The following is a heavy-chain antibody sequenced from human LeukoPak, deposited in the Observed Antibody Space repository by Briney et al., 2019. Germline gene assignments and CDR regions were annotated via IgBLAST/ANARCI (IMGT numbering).Heavy chain of an antibody. J-gene: IGHJ4*02. CDR3: ARMSTSSWYVCDY. CDR1: GFTFSSYW. D-gene: IGHD6-13*01. V-gene: IGHV3-7*01. CDR2: IKQDGGEK. Sequence: GGSLRLSCAASGFTFSSYWVTWVRQSPGKGLEWVANIKQDGGEKYYVDSVTGRFTISRDNAKNSPYLQMNSLRAEDTAVYYCARMSTSSWYVCDYWGQGTLVTVSS.